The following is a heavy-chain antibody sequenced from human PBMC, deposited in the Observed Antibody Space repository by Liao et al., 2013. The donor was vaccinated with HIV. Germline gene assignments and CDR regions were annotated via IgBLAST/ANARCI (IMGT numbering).Heavy chain of an antibody. D-gene: IGHD3-22*01. Sequence: QVQLQESGPGLVKPSETLSLTCTVSGDSISSGSYYWSWIRLPAEKGLEWLGRIYTGGSTNYNPSLKSRVTISVDTSKNLFSLKLNSVTAADTAVYYCTRDQWFRAYDIWGQGTMVTVSS. V-gene: IGHV4-61*02. CDR3: TRDQWFRAYDI. J-gene: IGHJ3*02. CDR2: IYTGGST. CDR1: GDSISSGSYY.